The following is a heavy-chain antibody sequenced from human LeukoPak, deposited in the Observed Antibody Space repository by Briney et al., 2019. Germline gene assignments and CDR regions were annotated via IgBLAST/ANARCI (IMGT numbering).Heavy chain of an antibody. V-gene: IGHV1-2*02. CDR3: ARIYYDILTGYSDYYGVDV. CDR2: INPNSGGT. D-gene: IGHD3-9*01. J-gene: IGHJ6*02. Sequence: ASVKVSCKASGYTFTGYYMHWVRQAPGQGLEWMGWINPNSGGTNYAQEFQGRVTMTRGTSISTAYMELSRLRSDDTAVYYCARIYYDILTGYSDYYGVDVWGQGTTVTVSS. CDR1: GYTFTGYY.